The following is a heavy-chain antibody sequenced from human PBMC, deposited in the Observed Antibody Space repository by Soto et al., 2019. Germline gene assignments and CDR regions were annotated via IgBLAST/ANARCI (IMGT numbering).Heavy chain of an antibody. CDR2: INHSGST. J-gene: IGHJ6*02. V-gene: IGHV4-34*01. CDR3: ASSSSWHRYYYYYCGMDV. D-gene: IGHD6-13*01. Sequence: QVQLQQWGAGLLKPSETLSLTCAVYGGSFSGYYWSWIRQPPGKGLEGIGEINHSGSTNYNPSLKSRVNISVDTSKNQFSLKLSSVTAADTAVYYCASSSSWHRYYYYYCGMDVWGQGTTVTVSS. CDR1: GGSFSGYY.